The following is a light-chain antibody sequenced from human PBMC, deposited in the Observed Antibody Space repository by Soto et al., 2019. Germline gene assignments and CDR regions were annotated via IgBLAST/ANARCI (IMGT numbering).Light chain of an antibody. CDR3: GGWDDSLNGWV. Sequence: SVLTQPPSASGTPGQRVTISCSGSSSNIGTNTVNWYQHLPGTAPKLLIYSNNQRPSGVPDRVSGSKSGTSASLAISGLQSEDEADYYCGGWDDSLNGWVFGGGTKLTVL. V-gene: IGLV1-44*01. CDR1: SSNIGTNT. CDR2: SNN. J-gene: IGLJ3*02.